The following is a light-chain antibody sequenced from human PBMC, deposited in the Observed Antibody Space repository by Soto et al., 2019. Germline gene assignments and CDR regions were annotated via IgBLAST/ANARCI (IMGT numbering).Light chain of an antibody. J-gene: IGKJ1*01. CDR3: QQYNNWPRT. Sequence: EIVMTQSPATLSVSPGETATLSCRASQSVSSTLAWYQQKPGQAPRLLIYGASTRATGIPARFSGSGSGTEFTLTISRLQSEDFAVYYCQQYNNWPRTFGQGTKVEIK. V-gene: IGKV3-15*01. CDR2: GAS. CDR1: QSVSST.